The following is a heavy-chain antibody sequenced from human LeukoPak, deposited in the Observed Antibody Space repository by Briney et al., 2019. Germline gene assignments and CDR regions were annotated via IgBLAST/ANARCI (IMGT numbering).Heavy chain of an antibody. CDR3: AKRRPREPGYQYFMDV. CDR2: IWHDGSKK. Sequence: PGGSLRLSCAASGFIFRSYGMYWVRQAPGKGLGRVADIWHDGSKKYYADSVRGRFTISRDNSKNTVDLQMNGLTGEDTAIYYCAKRRPREPGYQYFMDVWGKGTTVIVSS. D-gene: IGHD1-14*01. V-gene: IGHV3-33*06. CDR1: GFIFRSYG. J-gene: IGHJ6*03.